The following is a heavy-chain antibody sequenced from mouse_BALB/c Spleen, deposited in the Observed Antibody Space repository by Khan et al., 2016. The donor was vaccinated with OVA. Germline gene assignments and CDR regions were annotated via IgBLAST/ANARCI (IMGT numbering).Heavy chain of an antibody. CDR2: ISSGGDYT. CDR1: GFTFSSYS. Sequence: EVELVESGGDLVKPGGSLKLSCAASGFTFSSYSMSWVRQTPDKRLEWVATISSGGDYTSYPDNVKGRFTISSYNAKNTLYLQMSSLKSEDTAMYYCTSHLTVSFAYWGQGTLVTVSA. J-gene: IGHJ3*01. CDR3: TSHLTVSFAY. V-gene: IGHV5-6*01. D-gene: IGHD4-1*01.